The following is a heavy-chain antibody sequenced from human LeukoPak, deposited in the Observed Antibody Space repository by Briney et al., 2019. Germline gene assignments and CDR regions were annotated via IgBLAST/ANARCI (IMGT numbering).Heavy chain of an antibody. CDR3: KSGESHDYGDYVAY. CDR2: ISSSSSYI. Sequence: GGSLRLSCAASGFTFSSYIMNWVRQAPGKGLEWVSSISSSSSYIYYADSVKGRFTISRDNAKNSLYLQMNSLRAEDTAVYSCKSGESHDYGDYVAYWGQGTLVTVSS. J-gene: IGHJ4*02. V-gene: IGHV3-21*01. D-gene: IGHD4-17*01. CDR1: GFTFSSYI.